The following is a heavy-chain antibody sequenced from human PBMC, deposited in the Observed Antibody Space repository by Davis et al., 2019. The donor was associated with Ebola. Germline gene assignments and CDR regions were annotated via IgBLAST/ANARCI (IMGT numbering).Heavy chain of an antibody. CDR1: GFTFSVYA. V-gene: IGHV3-23*01. J-gene: IGHJ4*02. CDR3: VRHRSITTRSDLDY. CDR2: ISVRGDGT. Sequence: GESLKISCAASGFTFSVYAMTWVRQAPGKGLEWVSGISVRGDGTSYSDSVKGRFTISRDNSKNTMYLQMNSLRDEDTAVYYCVRHRSITTRSDLDYWGQGTLVTVSS. D-gene: IGHD6-6*01.